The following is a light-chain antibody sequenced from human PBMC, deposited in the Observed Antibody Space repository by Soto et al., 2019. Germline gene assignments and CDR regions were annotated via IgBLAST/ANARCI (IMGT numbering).Light chain of an antibody. CDR2: AAS. CDR1: QGISSY. Sequence: IRMTQSPSSFSASTGDRVTITCRASQGISSYLAWYQQKPGKAPKLLIYAASTLQSGVPSRFSGSGSGTDFTLTISCLQSEDFATYYCQQYYSYPLTFGQGTRLEIK. V-gene: IGKV1-8*01. CDR3: QQYYSYPLT. J-gene: IGKJ5*01.